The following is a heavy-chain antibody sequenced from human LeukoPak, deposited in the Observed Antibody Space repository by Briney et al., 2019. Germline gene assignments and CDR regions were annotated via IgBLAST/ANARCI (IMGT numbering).Heavy chain of an antibody. CDR2: ISAYNGNT. CDR1: GYTFTSYG. J-gene: IGHJ6*02. D-gene: IGHD2-8*01. V-gene: IGHV1-18*01. CDR3: ARDPAGVSGVLMVHATYYYYGMDV. Sequence: GASVKVSCKASGYTFTSYGISWVRQAPGQGLEWMGWISAYNGNTNYAQKLQGRVTMTTDTSTSTAYMELRSLRSDDTAVYYCARDPAGVSGVLMVHATYYYYGMDVWGQGTTVTVSS.